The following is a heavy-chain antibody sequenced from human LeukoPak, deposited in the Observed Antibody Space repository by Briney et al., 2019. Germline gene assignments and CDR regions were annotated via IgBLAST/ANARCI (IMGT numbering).Heavy chain of an antibody. V-gene: IGHV1-46*01. D-gene: IGHD2-8*01. CDR3: ARLSRCTNGVCYPFDY. J-gene: IGHJ4*02. CDR1: GYTLTELA. CDR2: INPSGGST. Sequence: ASVRVSCKVSGYTLTELAMHWVRQAPGQGLEWMGIINPSGGSTSYAQKFQGRVTMTRDMSTSTVYMELSSLRSEDTAVYYWARLSRCTNGVCYPFDYWGQGTLVTVSS.